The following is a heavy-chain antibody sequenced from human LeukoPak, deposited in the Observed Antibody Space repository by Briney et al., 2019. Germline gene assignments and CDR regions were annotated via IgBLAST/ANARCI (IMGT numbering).Heavy chain of an antibody. CDR1: SYSFNRYG. CDR3: ARSGRGTYYYFDL. D-gene: IGHD5-12*01. Sequence: GASVKVSCKASSYSFNRYGISWVRQAPGQGLEWMGWISGYNGNTNYARKFLGRVSMTADTSTSTAYMELRSLTSDDTAVYYCARSGRGTYYYFDLWGQGTLVTVSS. V-gene: IGHV1-18*01. CDR2: ISGYNGNT. J-gene: IGHJ4*02.